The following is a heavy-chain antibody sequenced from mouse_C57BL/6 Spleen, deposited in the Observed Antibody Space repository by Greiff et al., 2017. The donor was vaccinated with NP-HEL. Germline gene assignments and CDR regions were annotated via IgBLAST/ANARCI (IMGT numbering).Heavy chain of an antibody. CDR3: ARHDYGSRGSYWYFDV. V-gene: IGHV5-2*01. Sequence: EVHLVESGGGLVQPGESLKLSCESNEYEFPSHDMSWVRKTPEKRLELVAAINSDGGSTYYPDTMERRFIISRDNTKKTLYLQMSSLRSEDTALYYCARHDYGSRGSYWYFDVWGTGTTVTVSS. J-gene: IGHJ1*03. CDR2: INSDGGST. D-gene: IGHD1-1*01. CDR1: EYEFPSHD.